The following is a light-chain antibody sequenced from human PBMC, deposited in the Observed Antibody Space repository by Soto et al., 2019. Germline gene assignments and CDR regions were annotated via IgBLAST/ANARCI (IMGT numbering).Light chain of an antibody. CDR2: GAS. CDR1: QSVFSS. CDR3: QRYNNWPLT. Sequence: EIVLTQSPATLSVSPGERATLSCRASQSVFSSLAWYQQKPGQAPRLLIFGASSRATGVPARFSGSRSGTEFTLTINSLQSEDFAVYYCQRYNNWPLTFGGGTKVDIK. J-gene: IGKJ4*01. V-gene: IGKV3-15*01.